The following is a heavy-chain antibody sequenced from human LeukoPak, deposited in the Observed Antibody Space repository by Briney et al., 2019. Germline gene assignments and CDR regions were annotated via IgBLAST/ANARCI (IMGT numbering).Heavy chain of an antibody. V-gene: IGHV3-7*03. D-gene: IGHD4-17*01. CDR1: GFTFNIHW. Sequence: GGSLRLSCVASGFTFNIHWMTWVRQAPGKGLEWVATIKPDGNDKFLVDSVKGRFTISRDNAKTSLFLQMNSLRAEDTAMYYCARGMHGVFDPWGQGTLVTVSS. CDR3: ARGMHGVFDP. CDR2: IKPDGNDK. J-gene: IGHJ5*02.